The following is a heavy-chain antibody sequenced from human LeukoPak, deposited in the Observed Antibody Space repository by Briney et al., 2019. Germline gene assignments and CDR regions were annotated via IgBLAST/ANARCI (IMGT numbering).Heavy chain of an antibody. CDR2: IYTSGST. Sequence: KTSETLSLTCTVSGGSISSSSYYWSWIRQPAGKGLEWIGRIYTSGSTNYNPSLKSRVTISVDTSKNQFSLKLSSVTAADTAVYYCARGMYYYDSSGYYPPSYYFDYWGQGTLVTVSS. J-gene: IGHJ4*02. CDR1: GGSISSSSYY. V-gene: IGHV4-61*02. CDR3: ARGMYYYDSSGYYPPSYYFDY. D-gene: IGHD3-22*01.